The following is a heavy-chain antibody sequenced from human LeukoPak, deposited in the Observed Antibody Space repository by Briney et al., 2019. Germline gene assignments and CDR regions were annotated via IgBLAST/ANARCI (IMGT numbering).Heavy chain of an antibody. CDR2: INPNSGGT. CDR3: ARGGMRSSPDCTAWSAP. J-gene: IGHJ5*02. Sequence: GASVKVSCKASGYTFTGYYMHWVRQAPGQGLEWMGWINPNSGGTNYAQKFQGWVTMTRDTSISTAYMELSRLRSDDTAVYYCARGGMRSSPDCTAWSAPWGQGTLVTVSS. V-gene: IGHV1-2*04. D-gene: IGHD1-26*01. CDR1: GYTFTGYY.